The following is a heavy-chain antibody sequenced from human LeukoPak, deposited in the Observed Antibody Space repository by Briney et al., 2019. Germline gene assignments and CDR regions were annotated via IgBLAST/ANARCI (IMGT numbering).Heavy chain of an antibody. Sequence: PGGSLRLSCAASGFTFSSYSMNWVRQAPGKGLEWVSSISSSSSYIYYADSVKGRFTISRDNSKNTVYMQMDGLRAEDTAVYYCTRDRGGSPTDVFDYWGQGTLVTVSS. D-gene: IGHD2-15*01. CDR2: ISSSSSYI. CDR3: TRDRGGSPTDVFDY. V-gene: IGHV3-21*04. J-gene: IGHJ4*02. CDR1: GFTFSSYS.